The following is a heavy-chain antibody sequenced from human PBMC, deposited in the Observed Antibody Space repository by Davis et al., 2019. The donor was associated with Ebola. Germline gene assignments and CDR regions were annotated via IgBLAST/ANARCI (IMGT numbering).Heavy chain of an antibody. D-gene: IGHD5-12*01. CDR2: ISAYNGNT. V-gene: IGHV1-18*04. CDR1: GYTFTGYY. J-gene: IGHJ4*02. Sequence: ASVKVSCKASGYTFTGYYMHWVRQAPGQGLEWMGWISAYNGNTNYAQKFQGRVTVTTDTSTSTVYMELRSLRSDDTAVYYCAGSGYDSKFEYWGQGTLVTVSS. CDR3: AGSGYDSKFEY.